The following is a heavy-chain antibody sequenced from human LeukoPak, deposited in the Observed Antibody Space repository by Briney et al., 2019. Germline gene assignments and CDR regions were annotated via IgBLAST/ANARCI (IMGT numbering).Heavy chain of an antibody. CDR3: ASGVYDSSSREGLDYYYMDV. J-gene: IGHJ6*03. CDR2: IYHSGST. V-gene: IGHV4-31*03. CDR1: GGPISRGGVY. D-gene: IGHD6-6*01. Sequence: SQTLSLTCTVSGGPISRGGVYWRWIRDHPGKGLEWIGYIYHSGSTYYNPSLKTRVTMSVDTSKNQFSLKLSSVTAADTAVYYCASGVYDSSSREGLDYYYMDVWGKGTTVTVSS.